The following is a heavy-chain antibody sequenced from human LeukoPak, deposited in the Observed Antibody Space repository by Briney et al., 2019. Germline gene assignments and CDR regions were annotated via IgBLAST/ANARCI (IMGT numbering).Heavy chain of an antibody. CDR2: INPSGGST. CDR3: ARDKAAAGHFDY. V-gene: IGHV1-46*01. CDR1: GYTFTDYY. Sequence: ASVKVSCKTSGYTFTDYYMHWVRQAPGQGLEWMGIINPSGGSTSYAQKFQGRVTMTRDTSTSTVYMELSSLRSEDTAVYYCARDKAAAGHFDYWGQGTLVTVSS. D-gene: IGHD6-13*01. J-gene: IGHJ4*02.